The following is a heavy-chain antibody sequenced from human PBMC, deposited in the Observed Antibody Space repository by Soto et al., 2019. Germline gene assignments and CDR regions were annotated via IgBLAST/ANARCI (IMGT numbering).Heavy chain of an antibody. Sequence: PSETLYLTCTVSGGSISSSSYYGGWIRQPPGKGLEWIGSIYYSGSTDYNPSLKSRVTISVDRSKNQFSLKLSSVTAADTAVYYCARDNRSGYYFDYWGQGTLVTVSS. CDR2: IYYSGST. V-gene: IGHV4-39*07. CDR3: ARDNRSGYYFDY. CDR1: GGSISSSSYY. D-gene: IGHD3-22*01. J-gene: IGHJ4*02.